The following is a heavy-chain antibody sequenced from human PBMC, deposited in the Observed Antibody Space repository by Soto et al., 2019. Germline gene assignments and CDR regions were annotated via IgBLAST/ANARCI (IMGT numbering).Heavy chain of an antibody. CDR3: ARASGLSIYNWFDP. CDR1: NGSIGGFY. D-gene: IGHD3-10*01. V-gene: IGHV4-59*01. Sequence: TSETLSLTCSISNGSIGGFYWNWIRQSPEKGLEWIGQIYFSGSTIYSPSFQSRVTLSVDSSKSQVALRLTSVTAADTAVYFCARASGLSIYNWFDPWGQGILVTVS. CDR2: IYFSGST. J-gene: IGHJ5*02.